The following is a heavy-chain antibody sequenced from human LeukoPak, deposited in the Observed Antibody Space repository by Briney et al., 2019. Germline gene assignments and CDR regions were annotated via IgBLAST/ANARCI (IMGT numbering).Heavy chain of an antibody. D-gene: IGHD6-19*01. J-gene: IGHJ4*02. Sequence: SETLSLTCAVYGGSFSGYYWSWIRQPPGKGLEWIGEINHSGSTNYNPSLKSRVTISVDTSKNQFSLKLSSVTAADTAVYYCASAYSSGWYIIDYWGQGTLVTVSP. CDR3: ASAYSSGWYIIDY. V-gene: IGHV4-34*01. CDR1: GGSFSGYY. CDR2: INHSGST.